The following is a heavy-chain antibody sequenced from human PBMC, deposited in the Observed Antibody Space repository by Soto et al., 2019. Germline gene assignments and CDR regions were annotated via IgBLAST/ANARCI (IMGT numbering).Heavy chain of an antibody. V-gene: IGHV4-59*01. D-gene: IGHD3-16*01. Sequence: SETLSLTCTVSGGSISSYYWSWIRQPPGKGLEWIGYIYYSGSTNYNPSLKSRVTISVDTSKNQFSLKLSSVTAADTAVYYCARELGDYGMDVWGQGTTVTVSS. CDR1: GGSISSYY. CDR2: IYYSGST. J-gene: IGHJ6*02. CDR3: ARELGDYGMDV.